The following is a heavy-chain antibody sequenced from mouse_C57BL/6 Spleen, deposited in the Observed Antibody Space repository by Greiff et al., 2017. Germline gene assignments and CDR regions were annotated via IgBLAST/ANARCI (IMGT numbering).Heavy chain of an antibody. D-gene: IGHD1-1*01. CDR2: INPNNGGT. Sequence: EVQLQQSGPELVKPGASVKISCKASGYTFTDYYMNWVKQSHGKSLEWIGDINPNNGGTSYNQKFKGKATLTVDKSSSTAYMELRSLTSEDSAVYYCARSGTTVVPYAMDYWGQGTSVTVSS. CDR1: GYTFTDYY. J-gene: IGHJ4*01. V-gene: IGHV1-26*01. CDR3: ARSGTTVVPYAMDY.